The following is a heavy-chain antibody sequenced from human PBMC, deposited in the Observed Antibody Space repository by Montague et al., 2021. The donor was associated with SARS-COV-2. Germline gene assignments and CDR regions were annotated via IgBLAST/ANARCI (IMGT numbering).Heavy chain of an antibody. CDR1: SLSVCCSTYY. CDR3: ASPTYYYDSSGSDAFDI. D-gene: IGHD3-22*01. V-gene: IGHV4-39*01. J-gene: IGHJ3*02. CDR2: IYYSGST. Sequence: SETLSLTCTVSSLSVCCSTYYGGWIRHPTASRLSWIYAIYYSGSTYYNPSLKSRVTISVDTSKNQFSLKLNSVTAADTAVYYCASPTYYYDSSGSDAFDIWGQGTMVTVSS.